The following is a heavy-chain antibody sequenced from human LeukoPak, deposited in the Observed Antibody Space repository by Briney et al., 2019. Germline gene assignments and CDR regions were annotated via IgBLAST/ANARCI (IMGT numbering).Heavy chain of an antibody. CDR2: IKQDGSEK. Sequence: PGGSLRLSCAASGFTFSNYWMSWVRQAPGKGLEWVANIKQDGSEKYYVDSVKGRFTISRDNDKNSQYLQMNSLRAEDTAVYYCARARGVSDYHDSSAYTWRMMALGYFDLWGGGTLVTVSS. D-gene: IGHD3-22*01. CDR3: ARARGVSDYHDSSAYTWRMMALGYFDL. J-gene: IGHJ2*01. V-gene: IGHV3-7*05. CDR1: GFTFSNYW.